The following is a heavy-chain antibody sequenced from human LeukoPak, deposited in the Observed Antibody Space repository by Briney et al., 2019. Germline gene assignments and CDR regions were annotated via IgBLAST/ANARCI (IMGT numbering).Heavy chain of an antibody. CDR3: ARDPGVAAAGNWFDP. J-gene: IGHJ5*02. D-gene: IGHD6-13*01. CDR2: IYKSGNP. V-gene: IGHV4-61*09. Sequence: SQTLSLTCTVSGGSIISGSYYWSWLRQPAGKGLEWIGHIYKSGNPNYNPSLKSRVTISLDTSKNQFSLKLTSVTAADTAVYYCARDPGVAAAGNWFDPWGPGILVTASS. CDR1: GGSIISGSYY.